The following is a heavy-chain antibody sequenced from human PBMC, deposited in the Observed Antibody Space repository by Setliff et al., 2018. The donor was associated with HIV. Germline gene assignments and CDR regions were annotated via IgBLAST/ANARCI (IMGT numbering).Heavy chain of an antibody. CDR1: GGSVSSGSYY. CDR3: ARGQPQGGGTYWSAFDI. V-gene: IGHV4-61*10. Sequence: PSETLSLTCTVSGGSVSSGSYYWSWIRQPAGKGLEWIGRIYTSGSTYYNPSLKSRVTISVDTSKNQFSLKLSSVTAADTAVYYCARGQPQGGGTYWSAFDIWGQGTMVTVS. D-gene: IGHD1-26*01. CDR2: IYTSGST. J-gene: IGHJ3*02.